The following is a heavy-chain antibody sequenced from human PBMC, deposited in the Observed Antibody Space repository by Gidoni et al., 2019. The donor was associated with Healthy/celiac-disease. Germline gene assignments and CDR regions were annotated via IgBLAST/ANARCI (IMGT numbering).Heavy chain of an antibody. V-gene: IGHV4-34*01. J-gene: IGHJ4*02. Sequence: QVQLQQWGAGLLKPSETLSLTCAVYGGSFSGYYWSWIRQPPGKGLEWIGEINHSGSTNYNPSLKRRVTISVDTSKNQFSLKLSSVTAADTAVYYCARGPIAVAGTPFDYWGQGTLVTVSS. D-gene: IGHD6-19*01. CDR3: ARGPIAVAGTPFDY. CDR1: GGSFSGYY. CDR2: INHSGST.